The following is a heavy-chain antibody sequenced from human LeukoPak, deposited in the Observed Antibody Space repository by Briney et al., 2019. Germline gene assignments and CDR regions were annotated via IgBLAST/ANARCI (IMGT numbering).Heavy chain of an antibody. CDR3: ARGLSSGWVDY. J-gene: IGHJ4*02. CDR2: FHHSGRT. D-gene: IGHD6-19*01. CDR1: GGSFTTYY. V-gene: IGHV4-34*01. Sequence: SETLSLTCAVFGGSFTTYYWTWIRQPPGKGLEWIGEFHHSGRTNYKPSLRSRVTISLDTSKNQFSLNLRSVTAADTAVYYCARGLSSGWVDYWGRGTLVTVSS.